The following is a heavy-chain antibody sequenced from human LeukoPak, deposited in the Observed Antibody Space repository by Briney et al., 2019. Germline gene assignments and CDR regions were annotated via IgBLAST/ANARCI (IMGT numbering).Heavy chain of an antibody. CDR1: GGFFSGYY. D-gene: IGHD3-22*01. J-gene: IGHJ3*02. CDR2: TNHSGST. Sequence: PSETLSLTCAVYGGFFSGYYWSWIRQPPGKGLEWIGETNHSGSTNYNPSLKSRVTISVDTSKNQFSLKLSSVTAADTAVYYCARSDPFSYYYDSSGSTKVPFDAFDIWGQGTMVTVSS. CDR3: ARSDPFSYYYDSSGSTKVPFDAFDI. V-gene: IGHV4-34*01.